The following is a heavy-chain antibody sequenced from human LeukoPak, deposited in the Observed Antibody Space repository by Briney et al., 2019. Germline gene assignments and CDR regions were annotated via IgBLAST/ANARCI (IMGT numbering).Heavy chain of an antibody. CDR3: ARHTSIAVAGTPVAFDI. CDR2: INHSGST. Sequence: SETLSLTCAVYGGSLSGYYWSWIRQPPGKGLEWIGEINHSGSTNYNPSLKSRVTISVDTSKNQFSLKLSSVTAADTAVYYCARHTSIAVAGTPVAFDIWGQGTMVTVSS. J-gene: IGHJ3*02. CDR1: GGSLSGYY. D-gene: IGHD6-19*01. V-gene: IGHV4-34*01.